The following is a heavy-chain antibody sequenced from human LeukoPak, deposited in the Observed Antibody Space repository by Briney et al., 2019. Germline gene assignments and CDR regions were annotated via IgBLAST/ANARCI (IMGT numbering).Heavy chain of an antibody. V-gene: IGHV4-39*07. CDR2: INHSGST. CDR3: ARARHDDFWSGYLPFDY. J-gene: IGHJ4*02. CDR1: SGSVNSGSYY. D-gene: IGHD3-3*01. Sequence: SETLSLTCTVSSGSVNSGSYYWSWIRQPPGKGLEWIGEINHSGSTNYNPSLKSRVTISVDTSKNQFSLKLSSVTAADTAVYYCARARHDDFWSGYLPFDYWGQGTLVTVSS.